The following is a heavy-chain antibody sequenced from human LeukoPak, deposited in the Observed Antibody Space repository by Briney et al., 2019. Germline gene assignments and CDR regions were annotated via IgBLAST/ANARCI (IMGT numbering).Heavy chain of an antibody. J-gene: IGHJ3*02. CDR1: GFTFSSYE. V-gene: IGHV3-48*03. D-gene: IGHD3-22*01. Sequence: GGSLRLSCAASGFTFSSYEMNWVRQAPGKGLEWVSYISSSSSTIYYADSVKGRFTISRDNAKNSLYLQMNSLRAEDTAVYYCARFEDSGYDAFDIWGQGTMVTVSS. CDR3: ARFEDSGYDAFDI. CDR2: ISSSSSTI.